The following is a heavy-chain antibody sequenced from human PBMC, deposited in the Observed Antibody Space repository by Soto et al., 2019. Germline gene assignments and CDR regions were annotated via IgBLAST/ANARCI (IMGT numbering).Heavy chain of an antibody. V-gene: IGHV5-51*01. J-gene: IGHJ6*02. CDR3: ARAAGELGYYYCYYGMDV. CDR1: GYSFTSYW. Sequence: PGESLKISCKGSGYSFTSYWIGWVRQMPGKGLEWMGIIYPGDSDTRYSPSFQGQVTISADKSISTAYLQWSSLKASDTAMYYCARAAGELGYYYCYYGMDVWGQGTTVTVSS. CDR2: IYPGDSDT. D-gene: IGHD3-16*01.